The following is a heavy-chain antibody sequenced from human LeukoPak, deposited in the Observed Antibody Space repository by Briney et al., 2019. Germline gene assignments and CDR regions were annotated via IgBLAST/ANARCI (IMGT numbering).Heavy chain of an antibody. CDR3: ASYLQLGSVLGRDDAFDI. J-gene: IGHJ3*02. CDR2: ISYDGSNK. Sequence: PGGSLRLSCAASGFTFSSYSMNWVRQAPGKGLEWVAVISYDGSNKYYADSVKGRFTISRDNSKNTLYLQMNSLRAEDTAVYYCASYLQLGSVLGRDDAFDIWGQGTMVTVSS. CDR1: GFTFSSYS. V-gene: IGHV3-30*03. D-gene: IGHD6-6*01.